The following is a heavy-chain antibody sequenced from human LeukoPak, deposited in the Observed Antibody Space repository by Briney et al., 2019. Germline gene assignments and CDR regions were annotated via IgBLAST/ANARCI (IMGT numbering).Heavy chain of an antibody. J-gene: IGHJ4*02. D-gene: IGHD1-26*01. Sequence: PSETLSLTCTVSGGSVNSGNYYWSWIRQPPGKGLEWIGYIYYSGSTYYYHPSLESRVTISLDTSKNQFSLKLNSLTAADTAVYYCARDREWELQSSRYFDYWGQGTLVTVSS. CDR2: IYYSGSTY. V-gene: IGHV4-61*01. CDR3: ARDREWELQSSRYFDY. CDR1: GGSVNSGNYY.